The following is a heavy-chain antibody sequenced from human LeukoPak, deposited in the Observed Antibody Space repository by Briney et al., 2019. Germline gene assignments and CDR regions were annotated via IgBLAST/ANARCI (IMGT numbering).Heavy chain of an antibody. CDR2: INHCGST. CDR1: GGSFSGYY. CDR3: ARRGGTYYYDSSGYYRFDY. V-gene: IGHV4-34*01. J-gene: IGHJ4*02. D-gene: IGHD3-22*01. Sequence: SETLSLTCAVYGGSFSGYYWSWVRQPPGKGLEWIGEINHCGSTNYNPSLKSRVTISVDTSKNQFSLKLSSVTAADTAVYYCARRGGTYYYDSSGYYRFDYWGQGTLVTVSS.